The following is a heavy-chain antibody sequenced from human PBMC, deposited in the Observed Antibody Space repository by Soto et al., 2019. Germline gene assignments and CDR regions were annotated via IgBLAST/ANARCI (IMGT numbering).Heavy chain of an antibody. Sequence: ASVKVSCKASGYTFTNYDVTWVRQAPGQGLEWMGWISTSTGNTNYAQKLQGRVTMTTDTSASTAHMELRSLRSDDTAVYYCARRAETNGWNGFGADKYYFDFWGQGTLVTVSS. CDR1: GYTFTNYD. J-gene: IGHJ4*02. CDR2: ISTSTGNT. CDR3: ARRAETNGWNGFGADKYYFDF. V-gene: IGHV1-18*04. D-gene: IGHD1-1*01.